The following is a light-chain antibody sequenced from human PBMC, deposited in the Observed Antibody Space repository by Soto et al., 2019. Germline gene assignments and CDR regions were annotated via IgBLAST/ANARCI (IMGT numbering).Light chain of an antibody. CDR2: AAS. V-gene: IGKV1-17*01. CDR3: LQHNTYPYT. CDR1: QGISNL. J-gene: IGKJ2*01. Sequence: DIQMTQSPSSLSASVGDRVTITCRASQGISNLLGWFQHKPGKAPKRLIYAASSLQGVVPSRFIGSGSGTEFTLTITGLQPEDFADYYCLQHNTYPYTVGQGTKLEIK.